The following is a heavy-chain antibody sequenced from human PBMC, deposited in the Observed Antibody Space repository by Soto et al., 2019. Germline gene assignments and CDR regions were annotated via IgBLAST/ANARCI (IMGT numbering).Heavy chain of an antibody. CDR3: ARGGDSSGYYFLYYYGMDV. J-gene: IGHJ6*02. CDR1: GYTFTSYY. V-gene: IGHV1-46*01. D-gene: IGHD3-22*01. Sequence: ASVKVSCKASGYTFTSYYIHWVRQAPGQGLEWMGIINPSGGSTSDAQKFQGRVTMTRDTSTSTVYMELSSLRSEDTAVYHCARGGDSSGYYFLYYYGMDVWGQGTTVTVSS. CDR2: INPSGGST.